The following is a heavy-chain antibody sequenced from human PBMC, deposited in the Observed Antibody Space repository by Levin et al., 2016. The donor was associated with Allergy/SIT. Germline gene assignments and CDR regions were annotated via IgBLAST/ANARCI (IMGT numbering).Heavy chain of an antibody. D-gene: IGHD3-3*01. Sequence: SVKVSCKASGGTFTTHAISWVRQAPEQGLEWVGRVIPIYGASNYAQRFQGRVTITADESTRTAYMELSSLRSDDTAVYFCARDAPPRPEDYDFWSGYFMDIWGKGTTVTVSS. CDR3: ARDAPPRPEDYDFWSGYFMDI. J-gene: IGHJ6*03. V-gene: IGHV1-69*13. CDR1: GGTFTTHA. CDR2: VIPIYGAS.